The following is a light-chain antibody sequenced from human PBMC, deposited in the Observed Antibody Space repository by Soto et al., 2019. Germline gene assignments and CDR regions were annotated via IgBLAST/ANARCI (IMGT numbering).Light chain of an antibody. V-gene: IGKV3-20*01. CDR1: QSVSGSY. CDR3: HQYATFPFT. Sequence: IVLTQSPVTLSLSPGEGATLSCRASQSVSGSYLAWYQQKPGQAPRLLIYGASSRATGIPDRFSGSGSGTDFTLSISRLAPEDFAVYYCHQYATFPFTFGPGPKWISN. J-gene: IGKJ3*01. CDR2: GAS.